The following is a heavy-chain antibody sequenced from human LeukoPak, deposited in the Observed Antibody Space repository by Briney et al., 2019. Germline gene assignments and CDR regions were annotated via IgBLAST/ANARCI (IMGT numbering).Heavy chain of an antibody. CDR3: AKDSSYDILTGYYPPPNDWFDP. D-gene: IGHD3-9*01. J-gene: IGHJ5*02. CDR2: ISGSGGST. Sequence: GGSLRLSCAASGFTFTSHWMSWVRQAPGKGLEWVSAISGSGGSTYYADSVKGRFTISRDNSKNTLYLQMNSLRAEDTAVYYCAKDSSYDILTGYYPPPNDWFDPWGQGTLVTVSS. CDR1: GFTFTSHW. V-gene: IGHV3-23*01.